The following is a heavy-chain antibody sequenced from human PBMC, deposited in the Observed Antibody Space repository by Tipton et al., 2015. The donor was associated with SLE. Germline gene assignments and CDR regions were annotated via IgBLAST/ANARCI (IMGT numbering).Heavy chain of an antibody. D-gene: IGHD3-3*01. CDR1: GFTFSDHY. J-gene: IGHJ5*02. V-gene: IGHV3-72*01. CDR3: TRGGESFWSGYYVS. CDR2: TRDKANSYNT. Sequence: SLRLSCAASGFTFSDHYMDWVRQAPGKGLEWVGRTRDKANSYNTEYAASVKGRFTILRDDSQNSLCLQMNSLKTEDTAVYYCTRGGESFWSGYYVSWGQGTLVTVSS.